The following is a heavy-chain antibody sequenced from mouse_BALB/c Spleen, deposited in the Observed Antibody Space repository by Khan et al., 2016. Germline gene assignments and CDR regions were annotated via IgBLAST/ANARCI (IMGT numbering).Heavy chain of an antibody. J-gene: IGHJ3*01. CDR1: GFNIKDTY. CDR3: ARTPYNYDVGMAY. D-gene: IGHD1-3*01. Sequence: VQLKQSGAELVKPGASVKLSCPVSGFNIKDTYMHWVKQTPEQALEWIGRIDPATGNTNHDPKFQGKATITGDTSSNTAYLQPSSPTSADTAVYYWARTPYNYDVGMAYWGEGTLVIVSA. CDR2: IDPATGNT. V-gene: IGHV14-3*02.